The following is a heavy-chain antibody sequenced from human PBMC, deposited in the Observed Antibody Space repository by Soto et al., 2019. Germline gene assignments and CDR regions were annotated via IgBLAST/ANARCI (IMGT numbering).Heavy chain of an antibody. CDR1: GGSISVYY. Sequence: SETLSLTCTISGGSISVYYWSWIRQPPGQALEWIGYIYDSGSPYYNPSLRSRVIISADTSKNQISLKLTSATAADTVVYYCARGVGSSPPRYWGRELWSPSPQ. D-gene: IGHD1-26*01. J-gene: IGHJ4*02. V-gene: IGHV4-59*01. CDR2: IYDSGSP. CDR3: ARGVGSSPPRY.